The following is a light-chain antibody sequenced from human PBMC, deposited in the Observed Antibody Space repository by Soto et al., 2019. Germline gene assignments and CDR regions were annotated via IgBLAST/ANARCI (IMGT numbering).Light chain of an antibody. CDR3: QQYTYWPLT. Sequence: EIVLTQSPDTLSLSPGERATLSCRASQSVRSERLAWYQQKPGQAPRLLIYGASTRATGTPARFSGSGFGTEFTLSIASLQSGDFAVYYCQQYTYWPLTFGGGTKVDIK. V-gene: IGKV3D-15*01. CDR2: GAS. J-gene: IGKJ4*01. CDR1: QSVRSER.